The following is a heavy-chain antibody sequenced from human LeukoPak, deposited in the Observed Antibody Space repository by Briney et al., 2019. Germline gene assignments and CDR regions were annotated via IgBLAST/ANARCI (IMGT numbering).Heavy chain of an antibody. Sequence: ASVKVSCKASGGTFSSYAMSWVRQAPGQGLEWMGGIIPIFGTANYAQKFQGRVTITADKSTNTAYMELRSLRSDDTAVYYCARDLVTLVRGHYLCLDYWGQGTLVTVSS. CDR3: ARDLVTLVRGHYLCLDY. CDR1: GGTFSSYA. D-gene: IGHD3-10*01. J-gene: IGHJ4*02. CDR2: IIPIFGTA. V-gene: IGHV1-69*06.